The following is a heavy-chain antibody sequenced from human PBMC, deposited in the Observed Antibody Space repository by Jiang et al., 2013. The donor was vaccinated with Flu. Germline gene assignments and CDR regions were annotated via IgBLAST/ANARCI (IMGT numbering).Heavy chain of an antibody. CDR3: ATGKYDILTGSSWYYFDY. CDR1: GYTFTSYA. J-gene: IGHJ4*02. D-gene: IGHD3-9*01. Sequence: ELKKPGASVKVSCKASGYTFTSYAMNWVRQAPGQGLEWMGWINTNTGNPTYAQGFTGRFVFSLDTSVSTAYLQICSLKAEDTAVYYCATGKYDILTGSSWYYFDYWGQGTLVTVSS. V-gene: IGHV7-4-1*01. CDR2: INTNTGNP.